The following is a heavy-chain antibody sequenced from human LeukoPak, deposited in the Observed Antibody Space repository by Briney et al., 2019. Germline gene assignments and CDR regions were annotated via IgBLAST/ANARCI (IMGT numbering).Heavy chain of an antibody. CDR3: ARVRGTLREIDY. CDR1: GGSISSDDYY. D-gene: IGHD1-14*01. V-gene: IGHV4-61*08. CDR2: IYYSGST. Sequence: PSETLSLTCTVSGGSISSDDYYWSWIRQPPGKGLEWIGYIYYSGSTNYNPSLKSRVTISVDTSKNQFSLKLSSVTAADTAVYYCARVRGTLREIDYWGQGTLVTVSS. J-gene: IGHJ4*02.